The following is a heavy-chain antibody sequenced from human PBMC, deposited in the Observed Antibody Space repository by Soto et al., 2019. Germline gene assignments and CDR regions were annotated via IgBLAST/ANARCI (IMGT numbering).Heavy chain of an antibody. V-gene: IGHV3-9*01. CDR3: AKDTRTGTPYYYGMDV. CDR1: GFTFDDYA. Sequence: EVQLVESGGGLVQPGRSLRLSCAASGFTFDDYAMHWVRQAPGKGLEWVSGISWNSGSIGYADSVKGRFTISRDNAKNSLYLQMNSLRAEDTALYYCAKDTRTGTPYYYGMDVWGQGTTVTVSS. CDR2: ISWNSGSI. J-gene: IGHJ6*02. D-gene: IGHD1-1*01.